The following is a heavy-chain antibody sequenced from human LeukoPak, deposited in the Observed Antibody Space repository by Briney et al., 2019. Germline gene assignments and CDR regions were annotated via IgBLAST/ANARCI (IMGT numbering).Heavy chain of an antibody. V-gene: IGHV3-7*01. J-gene: IGHJ4*02. CDR2: IKQDGSEK. CDR1: RFTFSSYW. Sequence: PGGSLRLSCAASRFTFSSYWMSWVRQAPGKGLEWVANIKQDGSEKYNVDSVKGRFTISRDNAKNSLYLQMNSLRAEDTAVYYCARDKVDIDYWGQGTLVTVSS. D-gene: IGHD2-2*01. CDR3: ARDKVDIDY.